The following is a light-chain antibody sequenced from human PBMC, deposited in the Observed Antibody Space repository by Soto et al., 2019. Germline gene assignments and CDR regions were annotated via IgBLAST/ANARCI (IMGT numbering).Light chain of an antibody. J-gene: IGKJ3*01. CDR3: QRYNSAPFT. Sequence: DIQMTQSPSSLSASVRDRVTITCRASQGISNDLAWYQQKPGKVPTLLIYAASTLQSVVPSRFSGSGSGTDFTLTISSLQTEDVATYYCQRYNSAPFTFGPGTKVDIK. V-gene: IGKV1-27*01. CDR2: AAS. CDR1: QGISND.